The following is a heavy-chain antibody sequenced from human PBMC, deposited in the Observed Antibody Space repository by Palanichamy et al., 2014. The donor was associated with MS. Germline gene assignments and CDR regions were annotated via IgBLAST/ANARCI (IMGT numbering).Heavy chain of an antibody. V-gene: IGHV5-51*01. CDR3: VRRRGSGGYSYFKPVNAFDI. J-gene: IGHJ3*02. CDR2: FNPADSES. Sequence: EVRLVQSGTEVKQSGESLKISCKISGYTFTRYWIGWVRQKSGEGLEWMGIFNPADSESRYSPSFQGHVSVSADKSTNAAYLQWNSLEASDTAVYYCVRRRGSGGYSYFKPVNAFDIWGQGTVVTVSS. CDR1: GYTFTRYW. D-gene: IGHD3-10*01.